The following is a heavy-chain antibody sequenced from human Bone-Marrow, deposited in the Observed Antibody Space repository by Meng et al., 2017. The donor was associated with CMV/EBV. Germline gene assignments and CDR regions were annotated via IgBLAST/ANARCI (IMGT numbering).Heavy chain of an antibody. V-gene: IGHV3-23*03. D-gene: IGHD1-26*01. J-gene: IGHJ6*02. CDR2: IYSGGSST. Sequence: GESLKISCAASGFTFSSYAMSWVRQAPGKGLEWVSVIYSGGSSTYYADSVKGRFTISRDNSKNTLYLQMNSLRDEDTAVYYCAKITRPRGIYYYYGMDVWGQGTTVTVSS. CDR1: GFTFSSYA. CDR3: AKITRPRGIYYYYGMDV.